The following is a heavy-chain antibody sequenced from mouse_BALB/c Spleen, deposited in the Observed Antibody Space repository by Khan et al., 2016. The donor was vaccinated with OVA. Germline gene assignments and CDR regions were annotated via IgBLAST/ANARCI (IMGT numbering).Heavy chain of an antibody. J-gene: IGHJ3*01. D-gene: IGHD2-13*01. CDR3: IRGYYGDPFAF. Sequence: EVELVESGGGLVKPGGSLKLSCAASGFTFSDYYMYWVRQTPDERLEWVATISDSVSYIYYSDNVRGRFIISRDNAKNNLYLQMCSLSSENSAMYYCIRGYYGDPFAFWGIGTLVTVSA. CDR1: GFTFSDYY. V-gene: IGHV5-4*02. CDR2: ISDSVSYI.